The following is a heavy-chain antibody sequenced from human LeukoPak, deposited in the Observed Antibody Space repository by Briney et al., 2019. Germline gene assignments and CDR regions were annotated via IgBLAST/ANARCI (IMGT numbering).Heavy chain of an antibody. D-gene: IGHD7-27*01. J-gene: IGHJ4*02. Sequence: GGSLRLSCAASGFTLSSSAMAWVRQAPGKGLEWVSAMNGGNDGTHYADSVKGRFTISRDNSKNTLYLQMNSPRAEDTALYYCAKDFWGFSFGYWGQGTLVTVSS. CDR1: GFTLSSSA. CDR3: AKDFWGFSFGY. CDR2: MNGGNDGT. V-gene: IGHV3-23*01.